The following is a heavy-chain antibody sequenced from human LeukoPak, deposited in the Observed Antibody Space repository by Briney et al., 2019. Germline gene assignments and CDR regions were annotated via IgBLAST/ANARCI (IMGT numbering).Heavy chain of an antibody. CDR2: VNHSGST. CDR3: ARGPPVAYYGTGGYYFFDY. J-gene: IGHJ4*02. V-gene: IGHV4-34*01. D-gene: IGHD3-22*01. Sequence: SETLSLTCAVYDGSFSGYFWTWIRQPPGKGLEWIGEVNHSGSTNYNPSLKSRVTISVDTSKNQFSLKLSSVSAADTAVYYCARGPPVAYYGTGGYYFFDYWGQGILVTVSS. CDR1: DGSFSGYF.